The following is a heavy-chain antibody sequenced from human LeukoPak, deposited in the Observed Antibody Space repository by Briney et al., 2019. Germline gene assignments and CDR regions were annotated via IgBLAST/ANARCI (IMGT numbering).Heavy chain of an antibody. D-gene: IGHD3-10*01. CDR1: GLPVHSNY. V-gene: IGHV3-23*01. CDR2: FSGRCGST. J-gene: IGHJ4*02. Sequence: GGSVSLPCAPCGLPVHSNYMLWVRQAPGKGLEWVSAFSGRCGSTYYADSVKGRLTISRANSRNTLYLKMNSVRVQDPAVYFWAKDVKMFRGCMIMRHFDYWGQGTLVTVSS. CDR3: AKDVKMFRGCMIMRHFDY.